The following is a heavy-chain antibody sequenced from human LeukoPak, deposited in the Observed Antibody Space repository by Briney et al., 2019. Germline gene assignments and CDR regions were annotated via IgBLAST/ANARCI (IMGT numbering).Heavy chain of an antibody. D-gene: IGHD2-21*02. CDR1: GGSISSGDYY. J-gene: IGHJ3*02. CDR2: IYYSGST. CDR3: ATLTHCGGDCYSSDAFDI. Sequence: SETLSLTCTVSGGSISSGDYYWSWIRQPPGKGLKWIGYIYYSGSTYYNPSLKSRVTISVDTSKNQFSLKLSSVTAADTAVYYCATLTHCGGDCYSSDAFDIWGQGTMVTVSS. V-gene: IGHV4-30-4*01.